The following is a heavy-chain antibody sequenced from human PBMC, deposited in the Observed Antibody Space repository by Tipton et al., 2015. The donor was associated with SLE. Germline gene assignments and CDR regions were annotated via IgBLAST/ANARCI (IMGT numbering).Heavy chain of an antibody. CDR3: ARSMGAGYCSGGDCFEPFDS. J-gene: IGHJ4*02. CDR1: GYSISSINW. CDR2: IFNSGLT. Sequence: TLSLTCAVSGYSISSINWWGWIRQPPGKGLEWIGYIFNSGLTYYSPSLKSRVTVSVDTSRNQFSLELSSVTAVDTAVYYCARSMGAGYCSGGDCFEPFDSWGQGTLVTVSS. V-gene: IGHV4-28*01. D-gene: IGHD2-15*01.